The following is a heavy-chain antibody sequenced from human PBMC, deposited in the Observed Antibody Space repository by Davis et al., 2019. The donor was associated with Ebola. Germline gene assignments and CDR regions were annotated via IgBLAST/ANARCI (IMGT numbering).Heavy chain of an antibody. J-gene: IGHJ4*01. CDR3: AKEMEVTKPYDH. CDR2: ITGSGDST. D-gene: IGHD2-21*02. Sequence: GESLKISCATSGFTFRSYAVSWVRQAPGKGLEWVAGITGSGDSTSYADSVEGRFTISRDNSKNTLYFQMSSLRAEDTATYYCAKEMEVTKPYDHWGHGTLVTVSS. CDR1: GFTFRSYA. V-gene: IGHV3-23*01.